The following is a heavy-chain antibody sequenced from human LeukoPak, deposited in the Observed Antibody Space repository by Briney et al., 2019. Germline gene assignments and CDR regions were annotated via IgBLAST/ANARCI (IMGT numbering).Heavy chain of an antibody. D-gene: IGHD3-10*01. Sequence: ASVKVSCKASGYTFTSYGISWVRQAPGQGLEWMGWISAYNGNTNYAQKLQGRVTMTTDASTSTAYMELRSLRSDDTAVYYCARDIYYGSGSYPNDAFDIWGQGTMVTVSS. CDR3: ARDIYYGSGSYPNDAFDI. J-gene: IGHJ3*02. CDR2: ISAYNGNT. CDR1: GYTFTSYG. V-gene: IGHV1-18*01.